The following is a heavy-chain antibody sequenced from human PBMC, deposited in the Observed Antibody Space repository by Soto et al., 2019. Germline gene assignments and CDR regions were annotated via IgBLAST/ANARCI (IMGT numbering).Heavy chain of an antibody. V-gene: IGHV3-30*14. CDR1: GFTFSSYA. D-gene: IGHD6-6*01. CDR2: ISYDGSNK. CDR3: ARDRGAARRRKGYYYGMDV. J-gene: IGHJ6*02. Sequence: PGGSLRLSCAASGFTFSSYAMNWVRQAPGKGLEWVAVISYDGSNKYYADSVKGRFTISRDNSKNTLYLQMNSLRAGDTAVYYCARDRGAARRRKGYYYGMDVWGQGTTVTVSS.